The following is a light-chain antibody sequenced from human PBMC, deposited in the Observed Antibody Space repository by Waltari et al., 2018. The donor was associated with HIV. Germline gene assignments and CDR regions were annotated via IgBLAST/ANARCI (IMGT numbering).Light chain of an antibody. J-gene: IGLJ3*02. CDR2: SNN. Sequence: QSVLTQPPSASGTPGQRLSISCSGSSSNIGSNIVNWYQQLPGTAPKLLIYSNNQRASGVPDRFSGSKSGTSASLAISGLQSEDEADYYCAAWDDSLNAWVFGGGTKLTVL. CDR3: AAWDDSLNAWV. V-gene: IGLV1-44*01. CDR1: SSNIGSNI.